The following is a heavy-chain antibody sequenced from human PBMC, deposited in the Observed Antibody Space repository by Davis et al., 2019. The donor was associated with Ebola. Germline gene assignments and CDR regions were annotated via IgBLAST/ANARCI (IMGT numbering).Heavy chain of an antibody. D-gene: IGHD6-19*01. Sequence: GESLKISCAGSGFRFRDYGMHWVRQTPGTGLEWVALIWYDGSNKFYADSVKGRFTISRDISKKTLYLQMNSLRAEDTAVYYCARGPHYSSGWPSSGMDVWGKGTTVTVSS. V-gene: IGHV3-33*08. CDR2: IWYDGSNK. CDR1: GFRFRDYG. J-gene: IGHJ6*04. CDR3: ARGPHYSSGWPSSGMDV.